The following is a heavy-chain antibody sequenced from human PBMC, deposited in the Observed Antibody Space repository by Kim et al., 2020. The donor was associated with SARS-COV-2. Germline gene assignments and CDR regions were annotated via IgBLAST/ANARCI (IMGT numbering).Heavy chain of an antibody. CDR1: GVSFGTWG. CDR2: IGNYPNKK. D-gene: IGHD6-19*01. Sequence: GGSLRLSCAGSGVSFGTWGVSWVRQAPGKGLEWVACIGNYPNKKYNADSATGRFTFIRDTAKTEETLQLHSQSVEATAVAFYARDRAVPGLSAYWGHGTL. V-gene: IGHV3-48*04. CDR3: ARDRAVPGLSAY. J-gene: IGHJ4*01.